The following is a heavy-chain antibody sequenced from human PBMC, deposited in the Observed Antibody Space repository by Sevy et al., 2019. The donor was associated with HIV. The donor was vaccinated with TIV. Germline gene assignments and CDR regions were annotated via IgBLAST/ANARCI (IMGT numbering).Heavy chain of an antibody. CDR2: FYYSGDT. Sequence: SETLSLTCTVSGGSISSYYWSWIRQPPGKGLEWIGYFYYSGDTDYNSSLKNRVTISVDKSKNQLSRRLSSVTAADTAVYYCARERYDSNWYGLESGNDALDVWGQGTLVTVSS. V-gene: IGHV4-59*01. CDR3: ARERYDSNWYGLESGNDALDV. CDR1: GGSISSYY. D-gene: IGHD4-4*01. J-gene: IGHJ3*01.